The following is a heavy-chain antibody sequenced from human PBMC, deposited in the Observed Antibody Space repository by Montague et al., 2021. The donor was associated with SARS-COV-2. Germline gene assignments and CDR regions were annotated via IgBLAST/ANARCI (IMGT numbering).Heavy chain of an antibody. CDR1: GFSLTTRGVG. Sequence: PALVKPTQTLTLTCTFSGFSLTTRGVGVGWIRQPPGKALEWLALIYWDDAKHYSPSLKSRLTITKDTSKNQVVLTMTNMDPVDTATYYCAHKLYGVNRIWFDPWGQGTLVTVSS. CDR2: IYWDDAK. CDR3: AHKLYGVNRIWFDP. V-gene: IGHV2-5*02. D-gene: IGHD1-14*01. J-gene: IGHJ5*02.